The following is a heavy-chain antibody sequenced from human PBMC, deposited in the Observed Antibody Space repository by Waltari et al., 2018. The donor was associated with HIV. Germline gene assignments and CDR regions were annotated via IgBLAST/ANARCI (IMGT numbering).Heavy chain of an antibody. D-gene: IGHD2-15*01. CDR3: ASAVQGYCSGGSCENYFYY. Sequence: QLQLQESGPGLVKPSETLSLTCTVSGGSISSSSYYWGWIRQPPGKGLEWIGSIYYSGSTYYNPSLKSRVTISVDTSKCHVSLNLSSVTAADTAVYYCASAVQGYCSGGSCENYFYYLGQRTLVTISS. V-gene: IGHV4-39*01. CDR1: GGSISSSSYY. J-gene: IGHJ4*02. CDR2: IYYSGST.